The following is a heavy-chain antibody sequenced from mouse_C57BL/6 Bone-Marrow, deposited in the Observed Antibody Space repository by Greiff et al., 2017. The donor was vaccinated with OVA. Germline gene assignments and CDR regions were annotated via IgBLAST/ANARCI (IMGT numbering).Heavy chain of an antibody. CDR2: INPYNGGT. Sequence: VQLKQSGPVLVKPGASVKMSCKASGYTFTDYYMHWVKQSHGKSLEWIGVINPYNGGTSYNQKFKGKATLTVDKSSSTAYMELNSLTSEDSAVYYCARSGVTGDYWGQGTTLTVSS. J-gene: IGHJ2*01. CDR3: ARSGVTGDY. D-gene: IGHD4-1*01. CDR1: GYTFTDYY. V-gene: IGHV1-19*01.